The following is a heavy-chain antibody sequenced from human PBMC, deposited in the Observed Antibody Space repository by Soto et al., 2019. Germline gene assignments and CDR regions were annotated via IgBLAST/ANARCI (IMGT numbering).Heavy chain of an antibody. CDR2: IYYRGNT. D-gene: IGHD3-10*01. Sequence: PSETLSLTCTVSGGSIGTYYWSWIRQPPGKGLEWIGYIYYRGNTDYNPSLKSRVTISLDTPKNQFSLKLSSVTAADTAVYYCARMDITMVRGVIMGWFDPWGQGTLVTVS. CDR3: ARMDITMVRGVIMGWFDP. V-gene: IGHV4-59*08. CDR1: GGSIGTYY. J-gene: IGHJ5*02.